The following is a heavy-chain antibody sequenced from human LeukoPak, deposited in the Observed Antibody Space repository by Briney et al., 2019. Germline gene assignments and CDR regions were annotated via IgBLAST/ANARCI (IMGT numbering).Heavy chain of an antibody. V-gene: IGHV5-51*01. Sequence: GESLKISCKASGYSFTNYWIGWMRQMPGKGLEWMGIIYPGDSDTRYSPSFQGQVTISADKSISTAYLQWSSLKASDTAMYYCARQRSTAYYDSSGLPYDAFDIWGQGTMVNVSS. CDR2: IYPGDSDT. J-gene: IGHJ3*02. CDR1: GYSFTNYW. D-gene: IGHD3-22*01. CDR3: ARQRSTAYYDSSGLPYDAFDI.